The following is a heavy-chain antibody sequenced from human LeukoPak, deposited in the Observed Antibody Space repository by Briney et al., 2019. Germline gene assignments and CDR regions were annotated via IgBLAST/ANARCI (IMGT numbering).Heavy chain of an antibody. CDR2: IYYSGSA. CDR3: ARHVFFRVVSEDWFDP. J-gene: IGHJ5*02. CDR1: GGSISSSSYY. V-gene: IGHV4-39*01. Sequence: SETLSLTCTASGGSISSSSYYWGWIRQPPGKGLEWIGSIYYSGSAYYNPSLKSRVTISVDTSKNQFSLKLSSVTAADTAVYYCARHVFFRVVSEDWFDPWGQGTLVTVSS. D-gene: IGHD3-22*01.